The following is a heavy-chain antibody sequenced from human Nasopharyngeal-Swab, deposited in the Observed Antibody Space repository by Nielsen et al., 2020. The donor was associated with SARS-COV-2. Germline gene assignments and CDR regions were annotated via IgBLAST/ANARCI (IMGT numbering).Heavy chain of an antibody. CDR1: GYIFTSYW. J-gene: IGHJ4*02. Sequence: GESLKISCKGSGYIFTSYWIGWVRQMPGKGLEWMGIIYPGDSDTRYSPSFQGQVTISADKSISTACLQWSSLKASDTAMYYCARLLVPAAIRPLYYFDYWGQGTLVTVSS. V-gene: IGHV5-51*01. CDR3: ARLLVPAAIRPLYYFDY. D-gene: IGHD2-2*02. CDR2: IYPGDSDT.